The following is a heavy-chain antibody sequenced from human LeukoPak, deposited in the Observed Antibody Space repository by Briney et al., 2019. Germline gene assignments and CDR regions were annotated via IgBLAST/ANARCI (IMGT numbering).Heavy chain of an antibody. CDR2: TVGGGSPNT. Sequence: GGSLRLSCAASGFYFANYAMSWVRQAPGKGLEWVSATVGGGSPNTYHADSVKGRFTISRDNSKNTLYLQMNSLRAEDTAVYYCARDGPLSSSWYGDSPNLPDYWGQGTLVTVSS. J-gene: IGHJ4*02. CDR3: ARDGPLSSSWYGDSPNLPDY. V-gene: IGHV3-23*01. CDR1: GFYFANYA. D-gene: IGHD6-13*01.